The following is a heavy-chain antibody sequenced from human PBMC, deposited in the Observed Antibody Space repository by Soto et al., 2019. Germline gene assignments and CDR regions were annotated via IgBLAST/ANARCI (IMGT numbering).Heavy chain of an antibody. V-gene: IGHV3-66*01. CDR3: ARSYNSTYGGIDV. J-gene: IGHJ6*02. Sequence: EVQLLESGGGLVQPGGSLRLSCAASGFTVSSNYMSWVRQAPGKGLEWVSVIYTGGSAYYADSGQDRFTISRDNSKNTLYLQINTPRAEATAVSYCARSYNSTYGGIDVWAPGTTATASS. CDR2: IYTGGSA. CDR1: GFTVSSNY. D-gene: IGHD1-7*01.